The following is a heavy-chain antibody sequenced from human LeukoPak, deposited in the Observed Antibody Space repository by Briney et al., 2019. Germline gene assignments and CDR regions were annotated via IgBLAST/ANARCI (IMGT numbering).Heavy chain of an antibody. CDR3: AKDRTVGTTNSNYFDY. V-gene: IGHV3-23*01. CDR1: GFTFSSYA. CDR2: IGGSGGST. Sequence: QPGGSLRLSCGASGFTFSSYAMSWVRQAPGKGLEWVSAIGGSGGSTYYTDSVKGRFTISRDNSKSTLYLQMNSLRAEDTAVYYCAKDRTVGTTNSNYFDYWGQGTLVTVSS. D-gene: IGHD1-26*01. J-gene: IGHJ4*02.